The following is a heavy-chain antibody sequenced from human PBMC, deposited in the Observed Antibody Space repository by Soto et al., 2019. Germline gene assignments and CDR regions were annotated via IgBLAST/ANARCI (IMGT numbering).Heavy chain of an antibody. D-gene: IGHD3-10*01. CDR3: ERSGAVLADLDH. CDR2: VSYDGSKK. CDR1: GFIFSNYG. V-gene: IGHV3-30*03. Sequence: GGSLRLSCAASGFIFSNYGMHWVRQAPGKGLEWVAFVSYDGSKKYYADSVKGQFTISRDISENTLYLQMNSLRAEDTAIYYCERSGAVLADLDHCGQGTPVIGSS. J-gene: IGHJ4*02.